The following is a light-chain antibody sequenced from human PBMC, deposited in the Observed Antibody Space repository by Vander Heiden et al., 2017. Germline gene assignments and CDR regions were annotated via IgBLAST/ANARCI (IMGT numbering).Light chain of an antibody. CDR1: QSVLYSSNNKNY. Sequence: DIVMTQSPDSLAVSLGERATINCKSSQSVLYSSNNKNYLAWYQQKPGQPPKLLIYWASTRESGVPDRFSGSGSGTDFILTISSLQAEDVAVYYCQQYDSTPYTFGQGTKLEIK. J-gene: IGKJ2*01. CDR2: WAS. V-gene: IGKV4-1*01. CDR3: QQYDSTPYT.